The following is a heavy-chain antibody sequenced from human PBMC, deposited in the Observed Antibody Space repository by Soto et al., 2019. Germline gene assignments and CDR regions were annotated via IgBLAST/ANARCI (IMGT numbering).Heavy chain of an antibody. Sequence: QVQLQESGPGLVKPSETLSLSCGVSGGSISQYYWSWIRQPAGKGLEWIGRIYSGGSTNYNPSLESRVTMSVDTSKNQFALKLSSVTAADTAVYYWARGPGGFGDFSLDYWGQGTLVTVSS. D-gene: IGHD3-10*01. CDR2: IYSGGST. V-gene: IGHV4-4*07. J-gene: IGHJ4*02. CDR3: ARGPGGFGDFSLDY. CDR1: GGSISQYY.